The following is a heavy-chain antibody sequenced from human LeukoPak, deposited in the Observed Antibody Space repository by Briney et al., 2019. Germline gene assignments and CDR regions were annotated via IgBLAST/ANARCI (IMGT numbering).Heavy chain of an antibody. D-gene: IGHD2-8*02. CDR2: IYYSGST. J-gene: IGHJ4*02. CDR3: ARVFSGLDY. CDR1: GGSISNYY. V-gene: IGHV4-59*01. Sequence: SETLSLTFTVSGGSISNYYRTWIRQPPGKGLELIGYIYYSGSTNYNPSLKSRVTISVDTSKNQFSLKLTSVTAADTAVYYCARVFSGLDYWGQGTLVTVSS.